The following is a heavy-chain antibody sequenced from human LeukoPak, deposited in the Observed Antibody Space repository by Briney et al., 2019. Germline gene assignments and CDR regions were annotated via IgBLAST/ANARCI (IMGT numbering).Heavy chain of an antibody. CDR1: GYTFTSYG. CDR2: ISAYNGNT. V-gene: IGHV1-18*01. D-gene: IGHD2-15*01. CDR3: ARDWRHCSGGSCYSAAPCYFDY. Sequence: ASVKVSCKASGYTFTSYGISWVRQAPGQGLEWMGWISAYNGNTNYAQKLQGRVTMTTDTSTSTAYMELRSLRSDDTAVYYCARDWRHCSGGSCYSAAPCYFDYWGQGTLVTVSS. J-gene: IGHJ4*02.